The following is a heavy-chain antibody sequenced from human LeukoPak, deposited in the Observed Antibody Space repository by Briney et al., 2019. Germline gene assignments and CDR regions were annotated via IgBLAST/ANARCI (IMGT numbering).Heavy chain of an antibody. CDR2: ITHSGST. J-gene: IGHJ3*02. D-gene: IGHD3-9*01. V-gene: IGHV4-34*01. CDR1: GGSFSGYN. CDR3: ARGGRGYDILSGYREVGDAFDI. Sequence: SETLSLTCAVYGGSFSGYNWSWIRQPPGKGLEWIGEITHSGSTNYNPSLKSRVTISVDTSKNQLSLKVPSVTDADTAVYYCARGGRGYDILSGYREVGDAFDIRGQGTKVTVCS.